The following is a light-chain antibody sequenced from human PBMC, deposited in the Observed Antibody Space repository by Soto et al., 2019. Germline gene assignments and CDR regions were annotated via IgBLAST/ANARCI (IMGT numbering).Light chain of an antibody. J-gene: IGKJ3*01. CDR3: QQRSNWPLFN. CDR1: QSVSSN. CDR2: DAS. Sequence: EIVMTQSPATLSLSPGERATLSCRASQSVSSNLAWYQHKPGQAPRLLIYDASNRATGIPARFSGSGSGTDFTLTISSLEAEDFAVYYCQQRSNWPLFNFGPGTKVDIK. V-gene: IGKV3-11*01.